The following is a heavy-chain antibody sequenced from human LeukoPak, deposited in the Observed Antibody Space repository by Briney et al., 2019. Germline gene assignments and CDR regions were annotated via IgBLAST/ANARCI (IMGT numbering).Heavy chain of an antibody. J-gene: IGHJ5*02. Sequence: PGGSLRLSCAASGFTFSSYSMNWVRQAPGKGLEWVAFIRYDGSNKYYADSVKGRFTISRDNSKNTLYLQMNSLRAEDTAVYYCAKDRDTSCYAWGQGTLVTVSS. D-gene: IGHD2-2*01. CDR3: AKDRDTSCYA. V-gene: IGHV3-30*02. CDR1: GFTFSSYS. CDR2: IRYDGSNK.